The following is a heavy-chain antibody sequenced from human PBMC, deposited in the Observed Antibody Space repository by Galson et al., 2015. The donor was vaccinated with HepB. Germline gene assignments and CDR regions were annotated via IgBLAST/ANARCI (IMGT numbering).Heavy chain of an antibody. J-gene: IGHJ4*02. CDR2: INPSGGST. D-gene: IGHD1-26*01. CDR1: GYTFTSYY. V-gene: IGHV1-46*01. Sequence: SVKVSCKASGYTFTSYYMHWVRQAPGQGLEWMGIINPSGGSTSYAQKFQGRVTMTRDTSTSTVYMELSSLRSEDTAVYYCASADVGAYFDYWGQGTLVAVSS. CDR3: ASADVGAYFDY.